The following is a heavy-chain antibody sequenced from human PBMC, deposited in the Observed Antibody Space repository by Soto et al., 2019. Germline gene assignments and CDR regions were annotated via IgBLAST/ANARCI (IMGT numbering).Heavy chain of an antibody. D-gene: IGHD3-10*01. CDR2: ISSSSSYI. V-gene: IGHV3-21*01. CDR1: GFTFSSYS. J-gene: IGHJ5*02. CDR3: ARDPELLWFGELSRGWFEP. Sequence: PGGSLSLSCAASGFTFSSYSMNWVRQAPGKGLEWVSSISSSSSYIYYADSVKGRFTISRDNAKNSLYLQMNSLRAEDTAVYYCARDPELLWFGELSRGWFEPWGQGTLVTVSS.